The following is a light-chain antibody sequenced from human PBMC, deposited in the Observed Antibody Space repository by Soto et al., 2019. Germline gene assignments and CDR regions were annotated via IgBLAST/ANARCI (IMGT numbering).Light chain of an antibody. Sequence: IVMTQSPATLSLSPGERATLSCRASQSVSSNLAWYQQKPGQAPRLLIYGASTRATGVPARFSGSRSGTEFTLTINSLQSEDFAVYYCQRYNNWPLTFGGGTNVDIK. J-gene: IGKJ4*01. V-gene: IGKV3-15*01. CDR1: QSVSSN. CDR3: QRYNNWPLT. CDR2: GAS.